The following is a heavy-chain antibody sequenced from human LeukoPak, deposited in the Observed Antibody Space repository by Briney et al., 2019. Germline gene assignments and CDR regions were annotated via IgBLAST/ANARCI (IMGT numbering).Heavy chain of an antibody. J-gene: IGHJ4*02. Sequence: GGSLRLSCAASGFTFSSYYMSWVRQAPGKGLEWVSVIYSGGVIYYADSVKGRFTISRDNSKNMLYHQMNSLRAEDTAVYYCAREDGYNAPFDYWGQGTLVTVSS. CDR1: GFTFSSYY. V-gene: IGHV3-53*01. CDR3: AREDGYNAPFDY. CDR2: IYSGGVI. D-gene: IGHD5-24*01.